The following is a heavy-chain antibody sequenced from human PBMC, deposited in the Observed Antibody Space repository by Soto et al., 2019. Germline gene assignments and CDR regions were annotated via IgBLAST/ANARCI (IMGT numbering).Heavy chain of an antibody. Sequence: SETLSLSCTFSGGSISDFYWSWIRQPPGKGLEWIGYIYYSGSTNYNPSLKSRVTISVDTSKNQFSLNLRSMSPADTAVYYCARAGGLAARTFDYWGPGTLVTVSS. CDR1: GGSISDFY. V-gene: IGHV4-59*01. CDR2: IYYSGST. CDR3: ARAGGLAARTFDY. J-gene: IGHJ4*02. D-gene: IGHD6-6*01.